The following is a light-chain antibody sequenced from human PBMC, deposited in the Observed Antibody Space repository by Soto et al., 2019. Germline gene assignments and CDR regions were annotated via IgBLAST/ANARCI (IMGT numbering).Light chain of an antibody. CDR1: SGSVSTSYY. CDR3: VLYMGSGISV. J-gene: IGLJ3*02. Sequence: QAVVTQEPSFSVSPGRTVTLTCGLSSGSVSTSYYPSWYQQTPGQAPRTLIYTTNTRSSGVPDRFSGSILGNKAALTITGAQADDESDYYCVLYMGSGISVFGVGTKLTVL. V-gene: IGLV8-61*01. CDR2: TTN.